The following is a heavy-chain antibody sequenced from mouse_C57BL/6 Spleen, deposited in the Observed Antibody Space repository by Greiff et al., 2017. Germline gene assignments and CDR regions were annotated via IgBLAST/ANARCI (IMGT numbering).Heavy chain of an antibody. CDR2: IDPSDSYT. CDR3: ARDGNYFDY. D-gene: IGHD2-1*01. CDR1: GYTFTSYW. Sequence: QVQLQQPGAELVMPGASVKLSCKASGYTFTSYWMHWVKQRPGQGLEWIGEIDPSDSYTNYNQKSKGKSTLTVDKSSSTAYMQLSSLTSEDSAVYYCARDGNYFDYWGQGTTLTVSS. V-gene: IGHV1-69*01. J-gene: IGHJ2*01.